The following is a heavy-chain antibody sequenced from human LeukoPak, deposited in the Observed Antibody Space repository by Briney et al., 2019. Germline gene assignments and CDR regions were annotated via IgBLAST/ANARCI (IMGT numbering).Heavy chain of an antibody. D-gene: IGHD3-10*01. J-gene: IGHJ6*03. CDR3: ARHKNDPHITMVRGVAWGYYYYMDV. V-gene: IGHV4-39*01. Sequence: PSETLSLTCTVSGGSVSSSSYYWGWIRQPPGKGLEWIGSTYYSGSTYYNPSLKSRVTISVDTSKNQFSLKLSSVTAADTAVYYCARHKNDPHITMVRGVAWGYYYYMDVWGKGTTVTISS. CDR1: GGSVSSSSYY. CDR2: TYYSGST.